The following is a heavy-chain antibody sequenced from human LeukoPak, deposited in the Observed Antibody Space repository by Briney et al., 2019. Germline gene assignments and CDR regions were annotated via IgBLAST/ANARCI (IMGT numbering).Heavy chain of an antibody. D-gene: IGHD3-10*01. J-gene: IGHJ5*02. CDR2: IYHSGST. CDR1: GYSISSGFY. CDR3: ARGGYYGLGNDFRFDP. Sequence: SETLSLTCTVSGYSISSGFYWGWIRQPPGKGLEWIGSIYHSGSTYYNPSLESRVTISVDTSKNQFSLKVISVTAADTAVYYCARGGYYGLGNDFRFDPWGQGTLVTVSS. V-gene: IGHV4-38-2*02.